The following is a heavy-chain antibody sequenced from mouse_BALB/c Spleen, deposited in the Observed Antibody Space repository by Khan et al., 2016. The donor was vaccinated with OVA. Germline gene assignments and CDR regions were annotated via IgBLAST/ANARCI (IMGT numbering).Heavy chain of an antibody. CDR2: INPNNGGT. V-gene: IGHV1-26*01. CDR1: GYSFTGYY. CDR3: AIYHGYFDV. J-gene: IGHJ1*01. D-gene: IGHD1-1*01. Sequence: VQLKQSGPDLVKPGASVKISCKASGYSFTGYYIHWVKQSPGKSLEWIGRINPNNGGTSYNQKFKGKAILTVDKSSNTAYMELRSLTSEDSAVYSCAIYHGYFDVWGAGTTVTVSS.